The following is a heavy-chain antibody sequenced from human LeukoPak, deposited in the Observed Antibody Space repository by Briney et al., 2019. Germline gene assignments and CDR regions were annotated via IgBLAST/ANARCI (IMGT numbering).Heavy chain of an antibody. CDR3: AKDGYPLGYCSSTSCPYFFDY. D-gene: IGHD2-2*01. CDR1: GFTFSSYG. J-gene: IGHJ4*02. V-gene: IGHV3-30*18. CDR2: ISYDGSNK. Sequence: GGSLRPSCAASGFTFSSYGIHWVRQAPGKGLEWVAVISYDGSNKYYADSVKGRFTISRDNSKNTLYLRMNSLRAEDTAVYYCAKDGYPLGYCSSTSCPYFFDYWGQGTLVTVSS.